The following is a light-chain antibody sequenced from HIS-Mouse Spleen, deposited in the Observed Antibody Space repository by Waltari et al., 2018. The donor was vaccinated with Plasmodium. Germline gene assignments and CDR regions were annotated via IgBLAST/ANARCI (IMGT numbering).Light chain of an antibody. V-gene: IGLV3-10*01. J-gene: IGLJ3*02. CDR2: EDS. Sequence: SYELTQPPSVSVSPEQTARITCSGDALPKKSAYWYQQKSGQAPLLVIYEDSKRPSGIPERFSGSSSGTMATLTISGAQVEDEADYYCYSTDSSGNHRVFGGGTKLTVL. CDR1: ALPKKS. CDR3: YSTDSSGNHRV.